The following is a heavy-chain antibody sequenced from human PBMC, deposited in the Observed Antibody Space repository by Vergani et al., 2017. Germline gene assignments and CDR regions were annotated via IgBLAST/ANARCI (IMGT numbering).Heavy chain of an antibody. CDR1: GFTFSCYG. CDR2: IWYDGSNK. V-gene: IGHV3-33*01. D-gene: IGHD2-15*01. Sequence: QVQLVESGGGVVQPGGSLRLSCAACGFTFSCYGMHWVRQGPGKGLEWVAVIWYDGSNKYYADSVKCRFTISRENSKNTMYLQMNSMRAEDTAMYYCARDSGGYHYWGQGTLVTVSS. J-gene: IGHJ4*02. CDR3: ARDSGGYHY.